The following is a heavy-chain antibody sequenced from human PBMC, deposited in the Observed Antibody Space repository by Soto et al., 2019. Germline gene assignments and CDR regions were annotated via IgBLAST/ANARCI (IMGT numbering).Heavy chain of an antibody. D-gene: IGHD2-15*01. J-gene: IGHJ4*02. CDR1: GFPFSNAW. CDR2: IKSRALGGTT. V-gene: IGHV3-15*07. CDR3: PTHSYSSMVVVRFDS. Sequence: EVQLVESGGGLVEPGGSLRLSCSGSGFPFSNAWINWVRHVPGKGLEWVGRIKSRALGGTTDFAAHIRGRFAITRDDSKNVAYMQINSLHTEDTAIYYCPTHSYSSMVVVRFDSWGQGPLVTFSS.